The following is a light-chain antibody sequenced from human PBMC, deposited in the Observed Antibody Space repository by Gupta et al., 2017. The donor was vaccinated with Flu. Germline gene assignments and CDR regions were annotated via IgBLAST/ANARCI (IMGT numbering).Light chain of an antibody. CDR3: SSYTGVNTLV. Sequence: QSALTQPASVSGSPGQSITISCTGTSSDVGAYSHVSWYQQYPGKVPKLMIYEVNNRPAGVAHRFSGSKAGNAASLTISGLQTEDEAHYYCSSYTGVNTLVFGGGTRLTVL. CDR1: SSDVGAYSH. V-gene: IGLV2-14*01. CDR2: EVN. J-gene: IGLJ3*02.